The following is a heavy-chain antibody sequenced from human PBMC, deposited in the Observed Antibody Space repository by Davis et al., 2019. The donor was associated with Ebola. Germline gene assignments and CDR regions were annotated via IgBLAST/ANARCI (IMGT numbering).Heavy chain of an antibody. D-gene: IGHD6-19*01. J-gene: IGHJ1*01. CDR3: AKSPTRRIAVAGPEYFQH. CDR1: GFTFSSYS. Sequence: GESLKISCAASGFTFSSYSMNWVRQAPGKGLEWVSYISSSSSTIYYADSVKGRFTISRDNSKNTLYLKMNSLRAEDTAVSYCAKSPTRRIAVAGPEYFQHWGQGTLVTVSS. V-gene: IGHV3-48*01. CDR2: ISSSSSTI.